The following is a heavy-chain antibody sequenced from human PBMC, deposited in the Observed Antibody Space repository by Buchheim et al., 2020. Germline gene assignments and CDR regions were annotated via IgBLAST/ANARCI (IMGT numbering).Heavy chain of an antibody. Sequence: QVQLQQSGPGLVKPSQTLSLTCAISGDSVSSNSGAWSWIRYSPSRGLEWLGRTYYRSKWYNNYAVSVRSRITINPATYKNQFSLQLNSVTPEDTAVYYCAGGTFSLGIDSWGQGTL. CDR1: GDSVSSNSGA. D-gene: IGHD3-16*01. CDR3: AGGTFSLGIDS. J-gene: IGHJ4*02. CDR2: TYYRSKWYN. V-gene: IGHV6-1*01.